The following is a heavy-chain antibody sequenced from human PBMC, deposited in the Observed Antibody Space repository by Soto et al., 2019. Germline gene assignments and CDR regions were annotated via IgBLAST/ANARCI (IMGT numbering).Heavy chain of an antibody. Sequence: QVQLVGSGGGVAQPGRSLRLSCAASGFTFSNYGMHWVRQAPGKGLEWVAVISYHGSDKYYADSVKGRFTISRDNSKNALYLQMDSLRAEDTAVYYCAKDHLTTTVTTVGYWGQGTLVTVSS. D-gene: IGHD4-17*01. J-gene: IGHJ4*02. V-gene: IGHV3-30*18. CDR3: AKDHLTTTVTTVGY. CDR2: ISYHGSDK. CDR1: GFTFSNYG.